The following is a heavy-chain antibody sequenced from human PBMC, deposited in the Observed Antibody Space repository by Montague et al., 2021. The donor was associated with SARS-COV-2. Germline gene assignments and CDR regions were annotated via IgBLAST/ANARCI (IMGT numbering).Heavy chain of an antibody. CDR2: INRSGST. D-gene: IGHD4-17*01. J-gene: IGHJ5*02. V-gene: IGHV4-34*01. Sequence: SETPSLTCAVYGGSFSNYYWSWIRQPPGKGLEWIGEINRSGSTNYNPSXXGRVTISVDTSKNQFSLKLSSVTAADTAVYYCARGGTVTTFFAPKRTRRYNWFDPWGQGTLVTVSS. CDR1: GGSFSNYY. CDR3: ARGGTVTTFFAPKRTRRYNWFDP.